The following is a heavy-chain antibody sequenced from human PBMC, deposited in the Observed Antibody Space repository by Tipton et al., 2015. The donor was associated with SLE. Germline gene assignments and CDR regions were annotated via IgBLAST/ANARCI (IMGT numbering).Heavy chain of an antibody. CDR1: GFTFFTYA. J-gene: IGHJ6*02. D-gene: IGHD1-26*01. CDR2: ISYDGSNK. V-gene: IGHV3-30*04. CDR3: ARDLVGPTGYGMDV. Sequence: SLRLSCAASGFTFFTYAMHWVRQAPGKGLEWVAVISYDGSNKYYADSVKGRFTISRDNSKKTLYVQMNILRAEETAEYYCARDLVGPTGYGMDVWGQGTTVTFSS.